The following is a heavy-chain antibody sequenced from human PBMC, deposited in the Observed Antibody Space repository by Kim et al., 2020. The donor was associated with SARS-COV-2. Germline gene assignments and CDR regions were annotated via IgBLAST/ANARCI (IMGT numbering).Heavy chain of an antibody. J-gene: IGHJ5*02. D-gene: IGHD3-16*02. Sequence: KGRFTISRDNSKNTLYLQMNSLRAEDTAVYYCARANYVWGSYRYVYWFDPWGQGTLVTVSS. CDR3: ARANYVWGSYRYVYWFDP. V-gene: IGHV3-30*07.